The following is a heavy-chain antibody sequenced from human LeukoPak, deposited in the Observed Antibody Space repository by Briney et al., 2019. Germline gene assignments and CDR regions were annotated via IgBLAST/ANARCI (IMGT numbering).Heavy chain of an antibody. V-gene: IGHV1-46*01. Sequence: ASVKVSCKASGYTFTSYYMHWVRQAPGQGLEWMGIINPSGGSISYAQKFQGRVTMTRDMSTSTVYMELSSLRSEDTAVYYCARGPLRGVVIPEYFQHWGQGTLVTVSS. J-gene: IGHJ1*01. D-gene: IGHD3-3*01. CDR1: GYTFTSYY. CDR2: INPSGGSI. CDR3: ARGPLRGVVIPEYFQH.